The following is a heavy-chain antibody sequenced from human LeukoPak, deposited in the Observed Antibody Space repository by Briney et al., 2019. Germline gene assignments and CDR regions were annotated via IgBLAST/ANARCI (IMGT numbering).Heavy chain of an antibody. Sequence: PGGSLRLSCAASGFIFSDYYMSWIRQAPGKGLEWVSYISSSGSTIHYADSVKGRFTISRDNAKNSLFLQMNSLRVEDTAVYYCGGGGRGYSGGYFSTYWGQGTLVTVSS. CDR2: ISSSGSTI. V-gene: IGHV3-11*01. D-gene: IGHD1-26*01. CDR1: GFIFSDYY. J-gene: IGHJ4*02. CDR3: GGGGRGYSGGYFSTY.